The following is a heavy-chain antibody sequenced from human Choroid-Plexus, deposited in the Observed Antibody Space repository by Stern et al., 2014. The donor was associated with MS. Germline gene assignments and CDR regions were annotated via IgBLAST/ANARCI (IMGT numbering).Heavy chain of an antibody. V-gene: IGHV3-30*18. CDR1: GFTFGSWS. D-gene: IGHD2/OR15-2a*01. CDR3: AKDRQYLTYFFDH. CDR2: VSYDGSNK. Sequence: VQLVESGGGVVQPGGPLRVSCVASGFTFGSWSMHWVRQAPGKGLERVAGVSYDGSNKYYADSVKGRFTISRDNSQNTLYMQMSSLRPEDTAVYYCAKDRQYLTYFFDHWGQGSLVTVSS. J-gene: IGHJ5*02.